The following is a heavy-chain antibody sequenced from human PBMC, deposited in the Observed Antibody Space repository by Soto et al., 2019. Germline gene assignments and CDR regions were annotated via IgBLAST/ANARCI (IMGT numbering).Heavy chain of an antibody. J-gene: IGHJ4*02. Sequence: EVRLVEFGGGLVRPGESLRLSCVASGFTFSEAWMMWVRQPPGKGLEWIGLVKIKADGETTDYAAAVKGRFTISRDDSKNTVYLQMNSLRAEDTAIYYCNGGIDFDSWGQGTLVTVSS. CDR2: VKIKADGETT. CDR1: GFTFSEAW. CDR3: NGGIDFDS. D-gene: IGHD3-16*01. V-gene: IGHV3-15*01.